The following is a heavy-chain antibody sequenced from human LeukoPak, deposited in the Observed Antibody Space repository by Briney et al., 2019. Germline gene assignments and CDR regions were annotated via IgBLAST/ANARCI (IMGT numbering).Heavy chain of an antibody. J-gene: IGHJ5*02. V-gene: IGHV4-34*01. CDR2: INHSGST. CDR3: ARVPRYCSSTSCRFNWFDP. D-gene: IGHD2-2*01. Sequence: SETLSLTCAVYGGSFSGYYWSWIRQPPGKGLEWIGEINHSGSTNYNPSLKSRVTISVDTSKNQFSLKLSSVTAADTAVYYCARVPRYCSSTSCRFNWFDPWGQGTLVTVSS. CDR1: GGSFSGYY.